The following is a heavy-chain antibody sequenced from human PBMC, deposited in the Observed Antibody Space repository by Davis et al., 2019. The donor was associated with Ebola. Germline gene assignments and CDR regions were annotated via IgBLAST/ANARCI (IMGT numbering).Heavy chain of an antibody. Sequence: GESLKISCAASGFTFSTYSMRWVRQAPRKALDSVSSISRDSAYFYYADSAKGRFTISSDSAKNSLFLQMNNLRAEDTAVYYCARERPLDFFFGDYYGMDVWGQGTTVTVSS. CDR1: GFTFSTYS. V-gene: IGHV3-21*01. J-gene: IGHJ6*02. CDR2: ISRDSAYF. D-gene: IGHD3-16*01. CDR3: ARERPLDFFFGDYYGMDV.